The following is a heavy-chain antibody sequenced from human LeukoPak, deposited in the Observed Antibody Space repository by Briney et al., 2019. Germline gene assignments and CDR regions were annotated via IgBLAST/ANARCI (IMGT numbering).Heavy chain of an antibody. CDR2: INQNGREK. CDR1: GLTFSTYW. V-gene: IGHV3-7*01. CDR3: ARSLGDD. D-gene: IGHD3-16*01. J-gene: IGHJ4*02. Sequence: GGSLRLSCEVSGLTFSTYWMTWVRQPPGKGLEWVASINQNGREKYYVDSVKGRFTISRDNAKDSLCLQMNSLRDEDTAVYYCARSLGDDWGQGTLVTVSS.